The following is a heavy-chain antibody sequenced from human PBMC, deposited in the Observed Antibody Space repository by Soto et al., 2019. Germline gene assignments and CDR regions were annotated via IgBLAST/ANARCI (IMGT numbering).Heavy chain of an antibody. V-gene: IGHV3-23*01. CDR3: AKDVNGLPAFVDY. CDR1: GFTFSSHA. Sequence: GGSLRLSCTASGFTFSSHAMTWVRQAPGKGLEWVSGLSDSGDSIYYADSVKGRFTIYRDNSMNTLYLQMNTLRVEDTAVYYCAKDVNGLPAFVDYWGQGTLVTVSS. J-gene: IGHJ4*02. CDR2: LSDSGDSI. D-gene: IGHD2-8*01.